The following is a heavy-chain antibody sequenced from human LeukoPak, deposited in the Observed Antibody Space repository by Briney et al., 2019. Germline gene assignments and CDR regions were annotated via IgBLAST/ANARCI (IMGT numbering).Heavy chain of an antibody. V-gene: IGHV4-61*02. Sequence: SQTLSLTCTVSGDSISSTSYYWSWIRQPAGKGLEWIGRIYTSGSSDYNPSLKSRVTISVDTSKNHFSLKLSSVTAADTAVYYCARGYSGYGTRFDPWGQGTLVTVSS. D-gene: IGHD5-12*01. CDR1: GDSISSTSYY. CDR2: IYTSGSS. CDR3: ARGYSGYGTRFDP. J-gene: IGHJ5*02.